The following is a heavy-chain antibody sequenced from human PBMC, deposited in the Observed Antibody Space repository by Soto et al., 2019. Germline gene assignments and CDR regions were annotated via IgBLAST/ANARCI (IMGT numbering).Heavy chain of an antibody. D-gene: IGHD3-10*01. V-gene: IGHV4-59*01. Sequence: QVQLQESGPGLVKPSETLSLTCTVSGGSIRDYYWSWIRQPPGKGLEWIGYIYYSGSTNYNPSLKSRVTISIDTSKKHFSLKLSSVTAADTAVYYCAREGYSDSGTNTFDYWGQGTLVTVSS. CDR3: AREGYSDSGTNTFDY. J-gene: IGHJ4*02. CDR2: IYYSGST. CDR1: GGSIRDYY.